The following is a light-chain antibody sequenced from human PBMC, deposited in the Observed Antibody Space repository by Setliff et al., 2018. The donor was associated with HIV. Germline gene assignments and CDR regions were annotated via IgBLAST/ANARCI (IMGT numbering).Light chain of an antibody. CDR2: AVS. CDR1: SSDIGGYNY. V-gene: IGLV2-14*03. CDR3: SSYTSTSTYV. J-gene: IGLJ1*01. Sequence: QSVLTQPASVFGSPGQSITISCTGTSSDIGGYNYVSWFQQHPGKAPKLMIYAVSNRPSGVSTRFSGSKSGNTASLTISGLQAEDEADYYCSSYTSTSTYVFGTGTKVTVL.